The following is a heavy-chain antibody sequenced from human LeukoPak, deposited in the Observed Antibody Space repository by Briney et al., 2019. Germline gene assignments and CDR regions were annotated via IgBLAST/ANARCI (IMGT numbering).Heavy chain of an antibody. D-gene: IGHD5-12*01. J-gene: IGHJ4*02. V-gene: IGHV3-11*01. Sequence: GGSLRLSCAASGFTFSDYYMSWIRQAPGKGLEWVSYISSSGSTIYYADSVKGRFTISRDNAKNTLYLQMNSLRAEDTAVYYCAKPYSGYDYLFAYWGQGTLVTVSS. CDR2: ISSSGSTI. CDR1: GFTFSDYY. CDR3: AKPYSGYDYLFAY.